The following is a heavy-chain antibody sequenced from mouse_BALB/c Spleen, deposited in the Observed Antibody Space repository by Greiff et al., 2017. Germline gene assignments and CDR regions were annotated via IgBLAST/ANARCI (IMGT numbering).Heavy chain of an antibody. J-gene: IGHJ2*01. CDR1: GYTFTDYE. CDR3: TRPYY. CDR2: IDPETGGT. Sequence: VNVVESGAELVRPGASVTLSCKASGYTFTDYEMHWVKQTPVHGLEWIGAIDPETGGTAYNQKFKGKATLTADKSSSTAYMELRSLTSEDSAVYYCTRPYYWGQGTTLTVSS. V-gene: IGHV1-15*01.